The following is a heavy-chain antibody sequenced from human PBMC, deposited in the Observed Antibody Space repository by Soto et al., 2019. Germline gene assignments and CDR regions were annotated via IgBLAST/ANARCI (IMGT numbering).Heavy chain of an antibody. CDR3: ARDGKFDP. V-gene: IGHV1-24*01. CDR1: GYTLTELS. CDR2: FDPEDGET. Sequence: ASVKVSCKVSGYTLTELSMHWVRQAPGKGLEWMGGFDPEDGETIYAQKFQGRVTMTADTSTDTAYMELSSLRSEDTAVYYCARDGKFDPWGQGTLVTVSS. J-gene: IGHJ5*02.